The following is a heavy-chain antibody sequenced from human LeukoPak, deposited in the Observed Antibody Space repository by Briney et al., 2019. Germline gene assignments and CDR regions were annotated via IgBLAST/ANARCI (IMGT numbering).Heavy chain of an antibody. CDR1: GGSFSGYY. J-gene: IGHJ4*02. Sequence: PSETLSLTCAVYGGSFSGYYWSWIRQPPGKGLGWIGEINHSGSTNYNPSLKSRVTISVDTSKNQFSLKLSSVTAADTAVYYCARTVVVINRPFDYWGQGTLVTVSS. V-gene: IGHV4-34*01. CDR2: INHSGST. CDR3: ARTVVVINRPFDY. D-gene: IGHD3-22*01.